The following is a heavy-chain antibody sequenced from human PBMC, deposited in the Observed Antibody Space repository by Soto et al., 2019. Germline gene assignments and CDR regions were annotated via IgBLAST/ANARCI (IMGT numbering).Heavy chain of an antibody. Sequence: QVQLVQSGAEVKKPGSSVKVSCKASGGTFTSYAISWVRQAPGQGLEWMGGIIPIFGTANYAQKFQGRVTITADESTSTAYMELSSLRSEDTAVYYCARDRPALLLTYYGMDVWGQGTTVTVSS. CDR2: IIPIFGTA. CDR1: GGTFTSYA. V-gene: IGHV1-69*01. CDR3: ARDRPALLLTYYGMDV. D-gene: IGHD2-15*01. J-gene: IGHJ6*02.